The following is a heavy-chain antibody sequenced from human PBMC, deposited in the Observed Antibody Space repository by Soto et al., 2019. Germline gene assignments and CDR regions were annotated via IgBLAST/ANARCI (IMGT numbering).Heavy chain of an antibody. CDR2: ISDSGSYI. Sequence: PGGSLRLSCAASTFTFSTYSMNWVRQAPGKGLEWVSSISDSGSYIYYADSVKGRFTISRDNTKNSLYLQMNSLRAEDTAVYYCARLRLPSNNYYFDSWGQGTLVTVSS. V-gene: IGHV3-21*01. CDR3: ARLRLPSNNYYFDS. D-gene: IGHD1-20*01. CDR1: TFTFSTYS. J-gene: IGHJ4*02.